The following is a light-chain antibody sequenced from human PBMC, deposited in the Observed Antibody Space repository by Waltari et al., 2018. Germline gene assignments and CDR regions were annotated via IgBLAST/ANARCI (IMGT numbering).Light chain of an antibody. CDR2: KDS. V-gene: IGLV3-25*03. J-gene: IGLJ3*02. CDR3: QSADSSGTSWV. Sequence: SYELTQPPSVSVSPGQTARITCSGDALPKQYAYWYQQKPGQAPVLVIYKDSERPSGFPERFSGSRSGKTVTLTISGVQAEDEADYYCQSADSSGTSWVFGGGTKLTVL. CDR1: ALPKQY.